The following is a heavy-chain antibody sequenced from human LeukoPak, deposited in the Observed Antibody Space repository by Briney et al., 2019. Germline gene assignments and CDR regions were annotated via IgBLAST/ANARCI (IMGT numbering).Heavy chain of an antibody. CDR1: GGSVSRGSYY. Sequence: SETLSLTCTVSGGSVSRGSYYWSWTRQPPGKGLEWIGYIHHSGTTNYSPSLKSRVTISVDTSKNQFSLKLSSVAAADTAVYYCARDYYGSGPNWFDPWGQGTLVTVSS. CDR3: ARDYYGSGPNWFDP. D-gene: IGHD3-10*01. CDR2: IHHSGTT. J-gene: IGHJ5*02. V-gene: IGHV4-61*01.